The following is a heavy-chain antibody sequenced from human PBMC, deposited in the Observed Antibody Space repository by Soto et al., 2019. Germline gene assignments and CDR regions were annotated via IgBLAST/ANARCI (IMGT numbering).Heavy chain of an antibody. CDR3: ARQGFGGLHGLVDV. CDR2: MGYNGFT. J-gene: IGHJ6*02. Sequence: QVQLQESGPGLVKPSETLSLTCTISGGPMNNYYCSWFRQPRGQGLEWIGYMGYNGFTRYNPSLRSRVAISLDTAKNQFSLNLSSVTAADTALYYCARQGFGGLHGLVDVWGQGITVTVSS. V-gene: IGHV4-59*08. CDR1: GGPMNNYY. D-gene: IGHD3-10*01.